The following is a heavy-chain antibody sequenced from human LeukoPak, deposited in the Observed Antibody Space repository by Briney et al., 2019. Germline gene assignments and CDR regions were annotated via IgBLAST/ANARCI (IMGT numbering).Heavy chain of an antibody. CDR3: AREVVAAAGTVDY. J-gene: IGHJ4*02. Sequence: SETLSLTCTVSGDSISSYYWSWIRQPPGKGLEWIGYIYYSGSTNYSPSLKSRATISVDTSKNQFSLKLNSVTAADTAVYYCAREVVAAAGTVDYWGQGTLVTVSS. CDR2: IYYSGST. D-gene: IGHD6-13*01. V-gene: IGHV4-59*01. CDR1: GDSISSYY.